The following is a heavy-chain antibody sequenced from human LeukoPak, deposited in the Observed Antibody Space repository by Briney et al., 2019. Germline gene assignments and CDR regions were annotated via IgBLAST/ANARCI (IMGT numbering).Heavy chain of an antibody. V-gene: IGHV4-28*01. CDR3: AVLTAVYTSGFDP. J-gene: IGHJ5*02. D-gene: IGHD4-17*01. CDR2: IYYSGST. Sequence: SETLSLTCAVSGYSISSSNWWGWIRQPPGKGLEWIGYIYYSGSTYYNPSLKSRVTMSVDTSKNQFSLKLSSLTAADTAVYYCAVLTAVYTSGFDPWGQGTLATVSS. CDR1: GYSISSSNW.